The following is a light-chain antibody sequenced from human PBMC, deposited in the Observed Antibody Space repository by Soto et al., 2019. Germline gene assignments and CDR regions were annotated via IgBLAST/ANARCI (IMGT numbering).Light chain of an antibody. CDR2: GAS. CDR1: QSVNNK. J-gene: IGKJ4*01. Sequence: EIVLTQSPGTLSLSPGERVTLSCRASQSVNNKVAWYQQKPGQAPRLLIYGASNRATGIPARFSGSGSGTDFTLTISRLEPEDFAVYYCQQYGSSPPLTFGGGTKWIS. CDR3: QQYGSSPPLT. V-gene: IGKV3-20*01.